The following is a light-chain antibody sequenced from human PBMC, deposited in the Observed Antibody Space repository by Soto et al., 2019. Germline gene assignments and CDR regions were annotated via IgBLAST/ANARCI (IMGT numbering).Light chain of an antibody. Sequence: IVLPQSPGTLSLSPGETATLSCRASESLSPHSIAWYQQKPGQAPRLLIYVPSGKATGIPDRISGSGSGTDYNLTISGLEPDDFAMYDCPQFQSSPRTFGQGTKVEV. CDR3: PQFQSSPRT. CDR1: ESLSPHS. CDR2: VPS. J-gene: IGKJ1*01. V-gene: IGKV3-20*01.